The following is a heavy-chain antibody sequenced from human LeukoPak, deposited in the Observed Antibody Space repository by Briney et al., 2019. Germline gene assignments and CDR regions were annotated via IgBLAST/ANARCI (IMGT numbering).Heavy chain of an antibody. CDR1: GGSFSGYY. CDR2: IYYSGST. D-gene: IGHD2-2*02. Sequence: SETLSLTCAVYGGSFSGYYWSWIRQPPGKGLEWIGYIYYSGSTNYNPSLKSRVTISVDTSKNQFSLKLSSVTAADTAVYYCARSYCSSTSCYTLDAFDIWGQGTMVTVSS. CDR3: ARSYCSSTSCYTLDAFDI. V-gene: IGHV4-59*08. J-gene: IGHJ3*02.